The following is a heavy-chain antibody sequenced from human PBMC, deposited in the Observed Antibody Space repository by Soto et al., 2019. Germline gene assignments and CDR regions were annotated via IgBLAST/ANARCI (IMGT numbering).Heavy chain of an antibody. V-gene: IGHV1-69*13. Sequence: SVKVSCKASGGTFSSYAISWVRQAPGQGLEWMGGITPIFGTANYAQKFQGRVTITADESTSTAYMELSSLRSEDTAVYYCARARLYSGYDWNYYGMDVWGQGTTVTVSS. CDR1: GGTFSSYA. CDR3: ARARLYSGYDWNYYGMDV. CDR2: ITPIFGTA. J-gene: IGHJ6*02. D-gene: IGHD5-12*01.